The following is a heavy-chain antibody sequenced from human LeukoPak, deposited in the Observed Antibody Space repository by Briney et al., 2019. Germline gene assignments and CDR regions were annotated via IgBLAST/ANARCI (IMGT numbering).Heavy chain of an antibody. J-gene: IGHJ4*02. CDR1: GYTFTGYH. V-gene: IGHV1-2*06. CDR2: INPNSGDT. D-gene: IGHD2-2*01. CDR3: ARDYCSSTSCLFDY. Sequence: ASVKVSCKASGYTFTGYHVHWVRQAPGQGLEWMGRINPNSGDTNYAQNFQGRVTMTRDTSISTAYMELSRLRSDDTAVYYCARDYCSSTSCLFDYWGQGTLVTVSS.